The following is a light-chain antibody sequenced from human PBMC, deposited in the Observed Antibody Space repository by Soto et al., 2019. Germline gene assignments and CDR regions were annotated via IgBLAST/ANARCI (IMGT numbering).Light chain of an antibody. CDR3: QQTYSIPLT. J-gene: IGKJ1*01. V-gene: IGKV1-39*01. Sequence: DIQMTQSPSSLSASVGDRVTITCRASQNIRNYLVWYQQKADKAPNLLIYAASSLQSGVPSRFSGSGSGTDFTLTISSLQPEDFVTYYCQQTYSIPLTFGQGTKVDI. CDR1: QNIRNY. CDR2: AAS.